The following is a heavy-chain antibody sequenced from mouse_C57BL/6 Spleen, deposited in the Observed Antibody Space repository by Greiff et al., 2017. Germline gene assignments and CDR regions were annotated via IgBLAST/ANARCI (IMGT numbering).Heavy chain of an antibody. V-gene: IGHV2-2*01. CDR2: IWSGGST. J-gene: IGHJ1*03. CDR3: ARRYFDV. CDR1: GFSLTSYG. Sequence: QVQLQQSGPGLVQPSQSLSITCTVSGFSLTSYGVHWVRQSPGKGLEWLGVIWSGGSTDYNAAFISRLSISKDNSKSQVSFKMNSLQADDTAIYYWARRYFDVWGTGTTVTVSS.